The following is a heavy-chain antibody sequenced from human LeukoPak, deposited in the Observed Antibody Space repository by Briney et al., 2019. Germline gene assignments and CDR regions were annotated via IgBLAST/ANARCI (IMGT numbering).Heavy chain of an antibody. CDR2: IKQDGSEK. D-gene: IGHD3-22*01. V-gene: IGHV3-7*01. J-gene: IGHJ6*03. CDR3: AKRSYYYDSSGYSSRYYYMDV. Sequence: PGGSLRLSCAASGFTFSSYWMSWVRQAPGKGLEWVANIKQDGSEKYYVDSVKGRFTISRDNSKNTLYLQMNSLRAEDTAVYYCAKRSYYYDSSGYSSRYYYMDVWGKGTTVTISS. CDR1: GFTFSSYW.